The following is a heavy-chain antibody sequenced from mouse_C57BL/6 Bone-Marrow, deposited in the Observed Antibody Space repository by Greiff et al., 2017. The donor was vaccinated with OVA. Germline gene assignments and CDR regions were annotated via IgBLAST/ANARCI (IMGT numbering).Heavy chain of an antibody. D-gene: IGHD2-12*01. CDR2: INPSSGYT. CDR3: GIDCYDVEYYDAY. CDR1: GYTFTSYS. V-gene: IGHV1-4*01. J-gene: IGHJ2*01. Sequence: VQLQQSGAELVRPGASVKMSCKASGYTFTSYSMHWVKQRPGQGLEWIGYINPSSGYTKYNQKFKDKATLTADKSSSTAYMQLSSLTSEDSAVYYCGIDCYDVEYYDAYYGQGTTLTVSS.